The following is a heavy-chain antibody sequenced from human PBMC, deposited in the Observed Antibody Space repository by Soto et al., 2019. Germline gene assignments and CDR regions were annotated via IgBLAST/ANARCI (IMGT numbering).Heavy chain of an antibody. D-gene: IGHD3-9*01. J-gene: IGHJ4*02. CDR2: ISAYNGNT. CDR3: ARGPLLRYFDWLSNPFDY. Sequence: ASVKVSCKASGYTFTSYGISWVRQAPGQGLEWMGWISAYNGNTNYAQKLQGRVTMTTDTSTSTAYMELRSLRSDDTAVYYCARGPLLRYFDWLSNPFDYWGQGTLVTVSS. V-gene: IGHV1-18*04. CDR1: GYTFTSYG.